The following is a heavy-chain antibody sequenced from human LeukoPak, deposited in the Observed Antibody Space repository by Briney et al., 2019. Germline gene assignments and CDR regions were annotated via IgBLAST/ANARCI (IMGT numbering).Heavy chain of an antibody. V-gene: IGHV4-39*07. D-gene: IGHD3-22*01. J-gene: IGHJ4*02. CDR1: GGSISGSSYY. CDR2: INHSGST. Sequence: SETLSLTCTVSGGSISGSSYYWGWIRQPPGKGLEWIGEINHSGSTYYNPSLKSRVTISVDTSKNQFSLKLSSVTAADTAVYYCARRKVVKLSYFDYWGQGTLVTVSS. CDR3: ARRKVVKLSYFDY.